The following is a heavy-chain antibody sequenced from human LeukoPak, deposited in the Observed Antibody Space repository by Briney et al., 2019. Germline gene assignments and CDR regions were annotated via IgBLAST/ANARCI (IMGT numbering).Heavy chain of an antibody. CDR1: GYTFTSYG. D-gene: IGHD6-13*01. V-gene: IGHV1-18*01. CDR3: ASPLEAAADYYYYGMDV. Sequence: PGASVKVSCKASGYTFTSYGISWVRQAPGQGLEWMGSISAYNGNTNYAQKFQGRVTMTRDTSTSTVYMELSSLRSEDTAVYYCASPLEAAADYYYYGMDVWGQGTTVTVSS. J-gene: IGHJ6*02. CDR2: ISAYNGNT.